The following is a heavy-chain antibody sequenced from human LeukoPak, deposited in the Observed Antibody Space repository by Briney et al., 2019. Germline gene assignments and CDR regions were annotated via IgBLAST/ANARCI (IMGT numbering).Heavy chain of an antibody. CDR2: IYISTSGST. J-gene: IGHJ4*02. Sequence: SETLSLTCTVSGGSISSYYWSWIRQPAGKGLEWIGRIYISTSGSTNYNPSLRRRVTISVAKSKNQLSLKLSSVTAADTAVYFCARASGLWFGESTFDYWGQGTLVTVSS. CDR1: GGSISSYY. D-gene: IGHD3-10*01. V-gene: IGHV4-4*07. CDR3: ARASGLWFGESTFDY.